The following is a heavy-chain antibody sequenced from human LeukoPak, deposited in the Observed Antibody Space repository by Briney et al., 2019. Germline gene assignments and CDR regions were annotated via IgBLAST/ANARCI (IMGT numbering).Heavy chain of an antibody. V-gene: IGHV1-69*13. CDR2: IIPIFCTA. Sequence: ASVKVSCKASGGTFSSYAISWVRQAPGQGLEWMGGIIPIFCTANYAQKFQGRVTITADESTSTAYMELSSLRSEDTAVYYCARALGSYLSFDYWGQGTLVTVSS. J-gene: IGHJ4*02. D-gene: IGHD3-16*02. CDR3: ARALGSYLSFDY. CDR1: GGTFSSYA.